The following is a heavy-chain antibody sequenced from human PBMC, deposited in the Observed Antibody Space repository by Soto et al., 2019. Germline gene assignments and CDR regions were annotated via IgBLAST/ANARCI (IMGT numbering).Heavy chain of an antibody. D-gene: IGHD5-18*01. CDR2: IYYSGST. CDR1: GGSISSGTYD. Sequence: PSETMYLASTVSGGSISSGTYDWSWIRQHPGKGLEWIGYIYYSGSTNYNPSLKSRVTISVDTSKNQFSLKLNSVTAADTAVYYCARVDPAHDAFDICGPGTMGTVSS. J-gene: IGHJ3*02. CDR3: ARVDPAHDAFDI. V-gene: IGHV4-31*03.